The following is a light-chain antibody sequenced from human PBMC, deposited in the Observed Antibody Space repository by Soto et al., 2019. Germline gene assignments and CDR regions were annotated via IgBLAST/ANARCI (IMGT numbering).Light chain of an antibody. J-gene: IGKJ2*01. CDR2: GAS. V-gene: IGKV3-20*01. Sequence: EIVLPQSRRTLSLSPGERATLSCRASQCVSGSSLACYQQKPGQAPRLLIYGASSRATGIPDRFSGSGSGTDFTFIISRLEPEDFGMYYCHQYGSFPHTFGQGTELETK. CDR1: QCVSGSS. CDR3: HQYGSFPHT.